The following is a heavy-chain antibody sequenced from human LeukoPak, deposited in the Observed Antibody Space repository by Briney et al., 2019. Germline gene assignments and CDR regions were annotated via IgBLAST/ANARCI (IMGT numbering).Heavy chain of an antibody. J-gene: IGHJ4*02. Sequence: SETLSLTCTVSGGSVSGYCWTWLRQPPGKGLEWIGYICYTGNTIYNPSLERRIAISVDTSKNQFSLNLSSVTAADTAVYYCARHGKTSLSGTGYFDHWDQGTLVTVSS. CDR2: ICYTGNT. D-gene: IGHD3-10*01. V-gene: IGHV4-59*08. CDR3: ARHGKTSLSGTGYFDH. CDR1: GGSVSGYC.